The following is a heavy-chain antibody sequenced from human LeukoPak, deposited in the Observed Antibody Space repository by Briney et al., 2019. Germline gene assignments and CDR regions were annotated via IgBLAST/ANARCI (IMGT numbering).Heavy chain of an antibody. CDR1: GFTFSNYW. CDR3: ASLDVEMANTPG. J-gene: IGHJ4*02. Sequence: PGGSLRLSCAASGFTFSNYWMHWVRQGPGKGLMWVSRIKTDGSSATYADSVKGRFTISRDNAKNTLYLQMNSLRAEDTAVYYCASLDVEMANTPGWGQGTLVTVSS. D-gene: IGHD5-24*01. CDR2: IKTDGSSA. V-gene: IGHV3-74*01.